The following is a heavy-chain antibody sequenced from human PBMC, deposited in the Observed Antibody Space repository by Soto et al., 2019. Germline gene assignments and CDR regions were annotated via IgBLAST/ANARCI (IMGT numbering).Heavy chain of an antibody. V-gene: IGHV3-23*01. CDR1: GFTFSNYA. Sequence: EVQLLESGGGSVRPGASLRLSCEGSGFTFSNYAMTWVRQAPGKGLEWVSTISGIAGITYYADSVKGRFTISRDNSKNTVWLQMNSLRVEDAGVYYCAKMDIVAPIASGVDYWGQGTLVTVSS. D-gene: IGHD5-12*01. CDR3: AKMDIVAPIASGVDY. J-gene: IGHJ4*02. CDR2: ISGIAGIT.